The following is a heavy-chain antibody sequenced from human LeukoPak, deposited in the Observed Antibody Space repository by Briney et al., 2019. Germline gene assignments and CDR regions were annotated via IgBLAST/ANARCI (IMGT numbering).Heavy chain of an antibody. CDR2: IKEDGSAR. V-gene: IGHV3-7*03. CDR1: GFSFSDYW. CDR3: ARDPRDDHNSLDS. J-gene: IGHJ5*01. Sequence: PRGSLRLSCAASGFSFSDYWMSWVRQSPEKGLEWVANIKEDGSARYYVDSVKGRFTISRDNAKNSLYLQMTSLRAEDTAMYYCARDPRDDHNSLDSWGQGTQVTVSS.